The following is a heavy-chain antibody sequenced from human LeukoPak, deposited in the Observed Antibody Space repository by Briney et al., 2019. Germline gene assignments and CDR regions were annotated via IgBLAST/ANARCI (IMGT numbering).Heavy chain of an antibody. V-gene: IGHV3-30*04. CDR3: ARGLTIFGVVILRTYGMDV. J-gene: IGHJ6*02. D-gene: IGHD3-3*01. Sequence: GGSLRLSCAASGFTFSGYAMHWVRQAPGKGLEWVAVISYDGSNIYYADSVKGRFTISRDNSKNTLYLQMNSLRAEDTAVYYCARGLTIFGVVILRTYGMDVWGQGTTVTVSS. CDR1: GFTFSGYA. CDR2: ISYDGSNI.